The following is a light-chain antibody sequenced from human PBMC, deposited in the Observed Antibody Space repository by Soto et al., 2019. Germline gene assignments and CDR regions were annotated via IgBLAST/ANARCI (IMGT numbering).Light chain of an antibody. J-gene: IGLJ1*01. Sequence: QSVLTQPASVSGSPGQSITISCTGTSSDVGAYNYVSWYQQHPGKVPKLIIYDVYNRPSGVSTRFSGSKSGNTASQTISGLQTEDEADYYCTSYTFINTYVFGTGTKVTVL. CDR3: TSYTFINTYV. V-gene: IGLV2-14*03. CDR2: DVY. CDR1: SSDVGAYNY.